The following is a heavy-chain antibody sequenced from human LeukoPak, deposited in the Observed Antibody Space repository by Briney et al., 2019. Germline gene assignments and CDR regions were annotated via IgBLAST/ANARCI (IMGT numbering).Heavy chain of an antibody. CDR3: ARHSGSGSLSRPFDP. J-gene: IGHJ5*02. V-gene: IGHV4-39*01. D-gene: IGHD3-10*01. CDR2: IYYTGST. Sequence: SETLSLTCSVSGCSVTSGGFYWGWLRQPPGKGPEWIATIYYTGSTYYNPSLQSRVTISIDTSKNQFSLRLTSVTATDTAVYHCARHSGSGSLSRPFDPWGQGTLVTVSS. CDR1: GCSVTSGGFY.